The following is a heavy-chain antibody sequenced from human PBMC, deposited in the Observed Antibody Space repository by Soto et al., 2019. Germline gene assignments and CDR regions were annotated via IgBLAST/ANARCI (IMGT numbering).Heavy chain of an antibody. Sequence: SGGSLRLSCAASGFTFSSYGMHWVRQAPGKGLEWVAVISYDGSNKYYADSVKGRFTISRDNSKNTLYLQMNSLRAEDTAVYYCAKEEEGYSYGYSDYYYGMDVWGQGTTVTVSS. CDR1: GFTFSSYG. J-gene: IGHJ6*02. CDR3: AKEEEGYSYGYSDYYYGMDV. V-gene: IGHV3-30*18. CDR2: ISYDGSNK. D-gene: IGHD5-18*01.